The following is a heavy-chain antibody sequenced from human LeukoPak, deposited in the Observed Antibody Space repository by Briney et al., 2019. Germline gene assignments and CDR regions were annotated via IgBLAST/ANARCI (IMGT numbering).Heavy chain of an antibody. Sequence: GGALRLSCAASGFTFSSYAMSWVRQAPGKGLERVSAIRDSGSSTHYADSVKGRFTTSRDNSKNTLFLQMDSLRAEDTAIYYCAKYGPQDSGSSHFDYWGQGALVTVSS. CDR2: IRDSGSST. J-gene: IGHJ4*02. D-gene: IGHD1-26*01. CDR1: GFTFSSYA. CDR3: AKYGPQDSGSSHFDY. V-gene: IGHV3-23*01.